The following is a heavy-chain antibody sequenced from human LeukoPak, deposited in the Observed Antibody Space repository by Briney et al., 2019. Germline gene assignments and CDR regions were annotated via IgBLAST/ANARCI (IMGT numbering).Heavy chain of an antibody. CDR2: ISSSSSYI. CDR3: ARDVSSTYYDFWSGQQPHDAFDI. Sequence: KSGGSLRLSCAASGFTFSSYSMNWVRQAPGKGLEWVSSISSSSSYIYYADSVKGRFTISRDKAKNSLYLQMNSLRAEDTAVYYCARDVSSTYYDFWSGQQPHDAFDIWGQGTMVTVSS. D-gene: IGHD3-3*01. J-gene: IGHJ3*02. V-gene: IGHV3-21*01. CDR1: GFTFSSYS.